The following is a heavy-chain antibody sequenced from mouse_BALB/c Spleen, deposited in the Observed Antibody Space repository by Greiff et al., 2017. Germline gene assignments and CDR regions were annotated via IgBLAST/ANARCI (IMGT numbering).Heavy chain of an antibody. J-gene: IGHJ2*01. Sequence: EVKLMESGGGLVKPGGSLKLSCAASGFTFSSYTMSWVRQTPEKRLEWVATISSGGSYTYYPDSVKGRFTISRDNAKNTLYLQMSSLKSEDTAMYYCTRVGGYFDYWGQGTTLTVSS. CDR3: TRVGGYFDY. CDR2: ISSGGSYT. V-gene: IGHV5-6-4*01. CDR1: GFTFSSYT.